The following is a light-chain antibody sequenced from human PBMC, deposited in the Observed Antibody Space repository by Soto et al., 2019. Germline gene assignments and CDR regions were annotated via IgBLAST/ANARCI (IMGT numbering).Light chain of an antibody. CDR1: SSDVGRYSL. CDR3: CSHALRTTPTHV. J-gene: IGLJ1*01. CDR2: EVN. V-gene: IGLV2-23*02. Sequence: QSVLTQPASVSGSPGQSITISCTGTSSDVGRYSLVSWYQQHPGKAPKLMIYEVNKRPSGISNRFSASKSGNTASLTISGLQAEDEADYYCCSHALRTTPTHVFGT.